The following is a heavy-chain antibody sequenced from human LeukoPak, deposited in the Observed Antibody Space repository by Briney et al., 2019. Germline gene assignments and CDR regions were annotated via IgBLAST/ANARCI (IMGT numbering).Heavy chain of an antibody. CDR3: AHHMPPDAFDI. Sequence: SGPTLVKPTQTLTLTCTFSGFSLSTSGVGVGWIRQPPGKALEWLALIYWNDDKRYSPSLKSRLIITKDTSKNQVVLTMTNMDPVDTATYYCAHHMPPDAFDIWGQGTMVTVSS. J-gene: IGHJ3*02. D-gene: IGHD2-2*01. CDR1: GFSLSTSGVG. V-gene: IGHV2-5*01. CDR2: IYWNDDK.